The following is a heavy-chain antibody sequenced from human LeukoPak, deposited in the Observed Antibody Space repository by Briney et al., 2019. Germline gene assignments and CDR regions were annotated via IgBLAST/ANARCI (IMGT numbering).Heavy chain of an antibody. J-gene: IGHJ4*02. CDR2: INHSGST. CDR3: ARAGQGYCTSASCFLSLDY. D-gene: IGHD2-2*01. V-gene: IGHV4-34*01. CDR1: GGSFSGYY. Sequence: SETLSLTCAVYGGSFSGYYWSWIRQPPGKGLEWIGEINHSGSTYHNPSLKSRVTISVDKSKNQFSLKLNSVTAADTAVYYCARAGQGYCTSASCFLSLDYWGQGTLVTVSS.